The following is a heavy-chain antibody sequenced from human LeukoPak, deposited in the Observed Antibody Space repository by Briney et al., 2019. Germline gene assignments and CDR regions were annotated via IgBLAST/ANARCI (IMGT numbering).Heavy chain of an antibody. Sequence: ASVKVSCKASGYTFTAYYMHWVRQAPGQGLEWMGRTNPNSGGTNYAQRFQGRVTMTRDTSISTAYMEMRRLKSDDTAVYYCARLSSGWYDDFDIWGQGTMVTVSS. CDR3: ARLSSGWYDDFDI. CDR2: TNPNSGGT. CDR1: GYTFTAYY. J-gene: IGHJ3*02. V-gene: IGHV1-2*06. D-gene: IGHD6-19*01.